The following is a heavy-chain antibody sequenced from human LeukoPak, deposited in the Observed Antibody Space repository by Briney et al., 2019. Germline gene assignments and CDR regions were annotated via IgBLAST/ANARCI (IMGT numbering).Heavy chain of an antibody. D-gene: IGHD3-22*01. Sequence: GGSLRLSCSASGFIFSSYGMHWVRQTPEKGLEYVSGISSDGDTTYYADSVKGRFTISRDNSKNTLYLQMNSLRAEDTAVYYCAKDLSITMIVVVTPDAFDIWGQGTMVTVSS. CDR2: ISSDGDTT. CDR1: GFIFSSYG. J-gene: IGHJ3*02. CDR3: AKDLSITMIVVVTPDAFDI. V-gene: IGHV3-64*04.